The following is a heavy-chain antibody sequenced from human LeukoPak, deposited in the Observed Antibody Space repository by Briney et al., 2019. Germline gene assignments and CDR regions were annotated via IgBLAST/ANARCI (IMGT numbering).Heavy chain of an antibody. Sequence: SETLSLTCAVSGYSISSGYYWGWIRQPPGKGLEWIGSIYHSGSTYYNPSLKSRVTISVDTSKSQFSLTLSSVTAADTAVYYCARAPAYYSGGSCYAFDYWGQGTLVTVSS. CDR2: IYHSGST. D-gene: IGHD2-15*01. V-gene: IGHV4-38-2*01. CDR3: ARAPAYYSGGSCYAFDY. CDR1: GYSISSGYY. J-gene: IGHJ4*02.